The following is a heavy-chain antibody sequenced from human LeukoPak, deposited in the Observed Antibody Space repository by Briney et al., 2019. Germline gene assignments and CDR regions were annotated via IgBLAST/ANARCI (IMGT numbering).Heavy chain of an antibody. CDR2: ISWNSGSI. CDR3: ARCRGGDCYSGLCY. J-gene: IGHJ4*02. Sequence: GGSLRLSCAASGFTFYDYAMHWVRHAPGKGLEWVSGISWNSGSIGYGDSVKGRFTISRDNAKNSLYLQMNSLRAEDTALYYCARCRGGDCYSGLCYWGQGTLVTVSS. V-gene: IGHV3-9*01. CDR1: GFTFYDYA. D-gene: IGHD2-21*02.